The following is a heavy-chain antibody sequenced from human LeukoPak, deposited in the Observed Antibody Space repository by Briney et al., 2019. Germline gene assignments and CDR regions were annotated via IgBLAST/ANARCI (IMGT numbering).Heavy chain of an antibody. Sequence: SETLSLTCTVSGASISSSSYYWGWIRQPPGKGLEWIGSIDYSGTTYYNPSLKSRVTISVDTSKTQFSLKLSSVTAADTAVYYCARDPGGYPDEPIFDYWGQGTLVTVSS. CDR2: IDYSGTT. D-gene: IGHD5-12*01. CDR1: GASISSSSYY. J-gene: IGHJ4*02. CDR3: ARDPGGYPDEPIFDY. V-gene: IGHV4-39*02.